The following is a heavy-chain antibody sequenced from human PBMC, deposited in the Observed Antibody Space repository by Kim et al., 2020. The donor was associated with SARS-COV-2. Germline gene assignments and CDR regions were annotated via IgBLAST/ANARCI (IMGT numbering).Heavy chain of an antibody. Sequence: GGSLRLSCAASGFTFMNFAMSWVRQAPGKGLEWVSTISNSDGSTFYAASVKGRFTVSRDNSKNTMHLQMNSLRAEDTAFYYCAKMAAGVVIKGAFDYWGQGTLVTVSS. CDR3: AKMAAGVVIKGAFDY. CDR1: GFTFMNFA. D-gene: IGHD2-15*01. V-gene: IGHV3-23*01. J-gene: IGHJ4*02. CDR2: ISNSDGST.